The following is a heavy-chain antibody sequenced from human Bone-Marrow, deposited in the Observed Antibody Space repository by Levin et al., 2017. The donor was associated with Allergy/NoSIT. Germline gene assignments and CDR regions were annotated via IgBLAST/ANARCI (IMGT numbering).Heavy chain of an antibody. J-gene: IGHJ3*02. CDR1: GGSVSSGSNY. V-gene: IGHV4-61*01. D-gene: IGHD3-3*02. Sequence: KTSETLSLTCTVSGGSVSSGSNYWSWIRQPPGKGLEWIGYIYYSGTTNYNPSLKSRVTISVDTSKNQFSLKLSSVTAADTAVYYCARDLDAFLPDAFDIWGQGTMVTVSS. CDR2: IYYSGTT. CDR3: ARDLDAFLPDAFDI.